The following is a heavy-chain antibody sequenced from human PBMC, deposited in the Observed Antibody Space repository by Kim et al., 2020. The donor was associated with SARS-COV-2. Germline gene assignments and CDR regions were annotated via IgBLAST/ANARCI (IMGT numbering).Heavy chain of an antibody. V-gene: IGHV1-3*01. CDR3: AREYRELLLYYYYGMDV. CDR1: GYTFTSYA. D-gene: IGHD1-26*01. J-gene: IGHJ6*02. CDR2: INAGNGNT. Sequence: ASVKVSCKASGYTFTSYAMHWVRQAPGQRLEWMGWINAGNGNTKYSQKFQGRVTITRDTSASTAYMELSSLRSEDTAVHYCAREYRELLLYYYYGMDVWGQGTTVTVSS.